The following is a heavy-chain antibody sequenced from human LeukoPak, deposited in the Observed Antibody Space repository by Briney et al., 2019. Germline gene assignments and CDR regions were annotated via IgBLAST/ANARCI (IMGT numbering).Heavy chain of an antibody. CDR3: ARGLRGSPAFDY. J-gene: IGHJ4*02. Sequence: ASVKVSCKASGYIFSGYYLHWVRQAPGQGLEWMGWIDPNSGGTNSTQNFQGRVTMTRYTSISTAYMELSRLRSDDTAVYYCARGLRGSPAFDYWGQGTLVTVSS. D-gene: IGHD5-12*01. CDR1: GYIFSGYY. CDR2: IDPNSGGT. V-gene: IGHV1-2*02.